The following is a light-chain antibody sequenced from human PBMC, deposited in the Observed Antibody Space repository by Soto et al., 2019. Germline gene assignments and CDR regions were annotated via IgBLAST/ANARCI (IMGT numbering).Light chain of an antibody. V-gene: IGLV4-69*01. CDR2: LNSDGSH. J-gene: IGLJ3*02. Sequence: QLVLTQSPSASASLGASVKLTCTLSSGHSNYAIAWHQQQPEKGPRYFMNLNSDGSHSKGDGIPDRFSGSSSGAERYLTISSLQSEAEADYYCQTWGTGIRVFGGGTKVTVL. CDR3: QTWGTGIRV. CDR1: SGHSNYA.